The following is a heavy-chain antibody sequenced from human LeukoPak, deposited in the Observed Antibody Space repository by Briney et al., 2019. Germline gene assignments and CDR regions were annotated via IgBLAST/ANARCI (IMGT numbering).Heavy chain of an antibody. CDR1: GFTFTSSA. CDR3: AADGYYDTGVVSGY. Sequence: GASVKVSCKASGFTFTSSAVQWVRQARGERLEGIGWIVVGSGNTNYAQKFQERVTITRDMSTSTAYMELSSLRSEDTAVYYCAADGYYDTGVVSGYRGQGTLVTVSS. J-gene: IGHJ4*02. CDR2: IVVGSGNT. D-gene: IGHD3-22*01. V-gene: IGHV1-58*01.